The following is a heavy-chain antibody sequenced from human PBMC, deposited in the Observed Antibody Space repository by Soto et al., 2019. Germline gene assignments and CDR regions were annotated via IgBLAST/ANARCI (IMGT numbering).Heavy chain of an antibody. CDR1: GYPFTGFY. CDR3: AILASIKFFAPGGPFDI. D-gene: IGHD3-16*01. J-gene: IGHJ3*02. V-gene: IGHV1-2*02. Sequence: ASVKVSCKASGYPFTGFYLHWVRQAPGQGLEWMGWINPNSGGTNYAPKFQGRVTLTRGTSITTAYMELNRLGSDDTAVYYCAILASIKFFAPGGPFDIWGQGTAVTVSS. CDR2: INPNSGGT.